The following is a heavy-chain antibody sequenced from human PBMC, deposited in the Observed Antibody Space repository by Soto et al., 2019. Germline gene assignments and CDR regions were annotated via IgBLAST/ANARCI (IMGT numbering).Heavy chain of an antibody. V-gene: IGHV3-48*01. J-gene: IGHJ5*02. CDR1: GFTFSSYS. D-gene: IGHD6-13*01. CDR2: ISSSSSTI. CDR3: ARASGYSSSWYGEYNWFAP. Sequence: GGSLRLSCAASGFTFSSYSMNWVRQAPGKGLEWVSYISSSSSTIYYADSVKGRFTISRDNAKNSLYLQMNSLRAEDTAVYYCARASGYSSSWYGEYNWFAPWGQGTLVTVSS.